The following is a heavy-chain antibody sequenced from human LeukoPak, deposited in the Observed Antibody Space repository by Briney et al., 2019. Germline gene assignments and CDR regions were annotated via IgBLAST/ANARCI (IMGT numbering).Heavy chain of an antibody. D-gene: IGHD5-12*01. V-gene: IGHV3-11*05. CDR1: GFTFSDYY. CDR3: ARVVHKIHDRYSGYFSGTRQHYYFDY. CDR2: ISSSISYP. J-gene: IGHJ4*02. Sequence: GGSLSLSCAPSGFTFSDYYMGWIRQAPGKGLGWVSYISSSISYPNNADSVKGRFTISRDNAKNSLYLQMSSLRAEDTAVYYCARVVHKIHDRYSGYFSGTRQHYYFDYWGQGTLVTVSS.